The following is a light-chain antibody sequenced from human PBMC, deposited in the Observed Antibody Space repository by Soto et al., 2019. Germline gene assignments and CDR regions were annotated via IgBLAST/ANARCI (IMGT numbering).Light chain of an antibody. CDR1: SSDVGSYNR. Sequence: QSVLTQPPSVSGSPGQSVTISCTGTSSDVGSYNRVSWYQQPPGTAPKLMIYQVSNRPSGVPDRFSGSKSGNTASLTISVLQAEDEADYYCSSYTSSSTGVFGGGTKLTVL. CDR2: QVS. J-gene: IGLJ3*02. CDR3: SSYTSSSTGV. V-gene: IGLV2-18*02.